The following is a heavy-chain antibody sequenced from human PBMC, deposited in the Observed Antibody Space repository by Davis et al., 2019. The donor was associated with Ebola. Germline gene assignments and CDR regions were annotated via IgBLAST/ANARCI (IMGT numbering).Heavy chain of an antibody. Sequence: SVKVSCKASGGTFSSYAISWVRQAPGQGLEWMGRIIPILGIANYAQKFQGRVTITADKSTSTAYMELSSLRSEDTAVYYCARATQMGYRFDYWGQGTLVTVSS. CDR3: ARATQMGYRFDY. D-gene: IGHD2-15*01. V-gene: IGHV1-69*04. CDR1: GGTFSSYA. CDR2: IIPILGIA. J-gene: IGHJ4*02.